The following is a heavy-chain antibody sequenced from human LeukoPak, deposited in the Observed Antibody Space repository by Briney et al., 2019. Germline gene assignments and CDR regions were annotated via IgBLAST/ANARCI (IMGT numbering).Heavy chain of an antibody. Sequence: GGSLRLSCAASGFTFSSYAMSWVRQAPGKGLEWVSAISGSGGSTYYADSVKGRFTISRDNSKITLYLQMNSLRAEDTAVYYCAKAGDIVVVVAADFDYWGQGTLVTVSS. CDR1: GFTFSSYA. V-gene: IGHV3-23*01. CDR3: AKAGDIVVVVAADFDY. D-gene: IGHD2-15*01. J-gene: IGHJ4*02. CDR2: ISGSGGST.